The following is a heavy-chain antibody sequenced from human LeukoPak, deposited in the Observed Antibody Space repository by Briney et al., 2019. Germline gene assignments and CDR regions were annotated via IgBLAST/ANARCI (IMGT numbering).Heavy chain of an antibody. V-gene: IGHV3-30*18. D-gene: IGHD6-13*01. CDR3: AKDFYCSIWSYFDY. J-gene: IGHJ4*02. Sequence: GRSLRLSCAASGFTFNGYGMHWVRQAPGKGLEWVAVISYDGSNEYYADSVKGRITISRDNSKNTLYLQMNRLRAEDTAVYYCAKDFYCSIWSYFDYWGQGTLVTVAA. CDR1: GFTFNGYG. CDR2: ISYDGSNE.